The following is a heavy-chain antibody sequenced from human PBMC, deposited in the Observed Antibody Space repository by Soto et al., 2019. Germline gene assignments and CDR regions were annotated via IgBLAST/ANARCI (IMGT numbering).Heavy chain of an antibody. V-gene: IGHV4-34*01. J-gene: IGHJ5*02. CDR2: INHSGST. CDR3: ARLEEVNWFDP. Sequence: SETVSLTCAVYGGCFSGYYWSWIRQPPGKGLEWIGEINHSGSTNYNPSLKSRVTISVDTSKNQFSLKLSSVTAADTAVYYCARLEEVNWFDPWGQGTLVTVSS. CDR1: GGCFSGYY.